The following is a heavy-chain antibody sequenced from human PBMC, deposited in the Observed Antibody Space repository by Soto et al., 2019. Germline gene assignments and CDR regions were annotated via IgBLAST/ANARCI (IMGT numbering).Heavy chain of an antibody. Sequence: EVQLVESGGGLVQPGGSLRLSCAASGFTFSSYTMNWVRQAPGKGLEWISYISSISTTIYYADSVKGRFTISRDNAKNSLYLQMNSLRDEDTAVYFCARDDGYNYGVWGQGTMVTVSS. D-gene: IGHD5-18*01. J-gene: IGHJ6*02. V-gene: IGHV3-48*02. CDR3: ARDDGYNYGV. CDR1: GFTFSSYT. CDR2: ISSISTTI.